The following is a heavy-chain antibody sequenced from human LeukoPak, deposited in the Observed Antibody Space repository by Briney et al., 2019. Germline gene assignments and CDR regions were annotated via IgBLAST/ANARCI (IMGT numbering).Heavy chain of an antibody. J-gene: IGHJ6*02. V-gene: IGHV3-7*05. D-gene: IGHD6-13*01. CDR3: ARDPYSRSWSYGMDV. Sequence: GGSLRLSCTASGFTFSTYWMSWVRQSPEKGREWVPNIKEDGSEEVYVESVKGRFTSYRDNPKSSLYLQMNSLRTEDTAVYYCARDPYSRSWSYGMDVWGPGTTVTVSS. CDR2: IKEDGSEE. CDR1: GFTFSTYW.